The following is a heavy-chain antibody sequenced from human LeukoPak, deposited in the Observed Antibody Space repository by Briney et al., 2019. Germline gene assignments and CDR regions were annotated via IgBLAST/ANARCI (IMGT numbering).Heavy chain of an antibody. CDR1: GFTFSDYY. Sequence: PGGSLRLSCAASGFTFSDYYMSWIRQAPGKGLEWVSYISSSSSYTNYADSVEGRFTISRDNAKNSLSLQMNSLRADDTAVYYCAREVVIFPDYYYYGMDVWGQGTTVTVSS. D-gene: IGHD3-9*01. J-gene: IGHJ6*02. CDR2: ISSSSSYT. V-gene: IGHV3-11*05. CDR3: AREVVIFPDYYYYGMDV.